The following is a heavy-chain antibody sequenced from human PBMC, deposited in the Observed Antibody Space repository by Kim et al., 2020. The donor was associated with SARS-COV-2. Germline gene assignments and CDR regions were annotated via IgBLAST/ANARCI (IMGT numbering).Heavy chain of an antibody. CDR1: GFTFSSYS. Sequence: GGSLRLSCAASGFTFSSYSMNWVRQAPGKGLEWVSSISSSSSYIYYADSVKGRFTISRDNAKNSLYLQMNSLRAEDTAVYYCARETRGCSSTSCSLFDYWGQGTLVTVSS. CDR3: ARETRGCSSTSCSLFDY. D-gene: IGHD2-2*01. V-gene: IGHV3-21*01. CDR2: ISSSSSYI. J-gene: IGHJ4*02.